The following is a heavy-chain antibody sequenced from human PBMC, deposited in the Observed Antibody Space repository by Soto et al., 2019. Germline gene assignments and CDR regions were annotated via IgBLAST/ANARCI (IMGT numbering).Heavy chain of an antibody. J-gene: IGHJ4*02. CDR2: INPNSGGT. CDR1: GYTFTGYY. V-gene: IGHV1-2*02. Sequence: ASVKVSCKASGYTFTGYYMPWVRQAPGQGLEWMGWINPNSGGTKSAQKFQGRVTMTRDTSISTAYMELSRLRSDDTAVYYCARRKGDYYDSSGYHYYFDYWGQGTLVTVSS. CDR3: ARRKGDYYDSSGYHYYFDY. D-gene: IGHD3-22*01.